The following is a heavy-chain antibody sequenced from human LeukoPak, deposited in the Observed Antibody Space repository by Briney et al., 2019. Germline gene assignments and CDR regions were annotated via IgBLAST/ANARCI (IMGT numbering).Heavy chain of an antibody. CDR2: IGPAGDT. CDR3: VRLRRNSNTSGFYYYYDF. CDR1: GFTLSTYN. Sequence: GGSLRLSCAASGFTLSTYNMHWVRQAPGKGLEWVSAIGPAGDTYYSGSVKGRFTISRENAKNSLYLQMNSLRAEDTAVYYCVRLRRNSNTSGFYYYYDFWGQGTLVTVSS. D-gene: IGHD3-22*01. J-gene: IGHJ4*02. V-gene: IGHV3-13*01.